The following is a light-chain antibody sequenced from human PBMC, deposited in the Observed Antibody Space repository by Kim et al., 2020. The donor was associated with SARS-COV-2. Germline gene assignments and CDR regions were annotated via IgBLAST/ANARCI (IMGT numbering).Light chain of an antibody. CDR3: QQYKTYRT. CDR1: QSISPW. V-gene: IGKV1-5*03. J-gene: IGKJ1*01. CDR2: KAS. Sequence: SASIGDRVTITCRFSQSISPWLAWFQQKPGKAPKLLIYKASTLQSGVPSRFSGSESGTEFTLTITSLQPDDFATYYCQQYKTYRTFGQGTKVDIK.